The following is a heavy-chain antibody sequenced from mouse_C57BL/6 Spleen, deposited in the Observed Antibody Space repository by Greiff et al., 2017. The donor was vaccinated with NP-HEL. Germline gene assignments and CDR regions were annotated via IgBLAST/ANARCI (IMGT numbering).Heavy chain of an antibody. CDR2: ISNGGGST. V-gene: IGHV5-12*01. CDR1: GFTFSDYY. CDR3: ARHHYDYDEVFYAMDY. J-gene: IGHJ4*01. Sequence: EVKLMESGGGLVQPGGSLKLSCAASGFTFSDYYMYWVRQTPEKRLEWVAYISNGGGSTYYPDTVKGRFTISRDNAKNTLYLQMSRLKSEDTAMYYWARHHYDYDEVFYAMDYWGQGTSVTVSS. D-gene: IGHD2-4*01.